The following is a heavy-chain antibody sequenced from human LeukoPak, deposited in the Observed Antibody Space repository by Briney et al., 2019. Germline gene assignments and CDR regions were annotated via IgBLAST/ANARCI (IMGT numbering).Heavy chain of an antibody. CDR3: ARIDYDFWSGYLRGGYFDY. Sequence: ASVKVSCKASGYPFTSFDINWVRQATGQGLEWMGWMNPNSGNTGYTQKLQGRVTMTTDTSTSTAYMELRSLRSDDTAVYYCARIDYDFWSGYLRGGYFDYWGQGTLVTVSS. V-gene: IGHV1-8*01. J-gene: IGHJ4*02. D-gene: IGHD3-3*01. CDR1: GYPFTSFD. CDR2: MNPNSGNT.